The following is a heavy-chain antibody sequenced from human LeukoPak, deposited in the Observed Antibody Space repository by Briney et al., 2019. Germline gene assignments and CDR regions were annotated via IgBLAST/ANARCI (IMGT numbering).Heavy chain of an antibody. D-gene: IGHD2-15*01. V-gene: IGHV5-51*01. CDR2: IYPGDSDT. Sequence: GESLKISCKGSGYRSTSYWIAWVRQMPGKGLEWMGIIYPGDSDTRYSPSFQGQVTISADKSITTAYLQWSSLKASDTAMYYCATGGGYCSGGSCRWFDPWGQGTLVTVSS. CDR1: GYRSTSYW. CDR3: ATGGGYCSGGSCRWFDP. J-gene: IGHJ5*02.